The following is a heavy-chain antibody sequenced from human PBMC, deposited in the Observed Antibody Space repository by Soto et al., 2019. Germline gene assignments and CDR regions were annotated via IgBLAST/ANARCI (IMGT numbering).Heavy chain of an antibody. V-gene: IGHV1-18*01. Sequence: QVQLVQSGAEVKEPGASVKVSCKASGYTFSNYGITWVRQAPGQGLEWMGWISAYNGDTNYAQRLQGRVSMTTDTSPSTAHMELRSLRSDDTAVYYCATAPNQYYFDYWGQGTLVTVSS. CDR1: GYTFSNYG. CDR3: ATAPNQYYFDY. D-gene: IGHD2-2*01. CDR2: ISAYNGDT. J-gene: IGHJ4*02.